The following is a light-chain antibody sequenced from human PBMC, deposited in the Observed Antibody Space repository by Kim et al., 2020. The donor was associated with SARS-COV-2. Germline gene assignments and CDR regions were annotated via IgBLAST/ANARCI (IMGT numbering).Light chain of an antibody. CDR1: GPNIGSKS. Sequence: GQRVTISCSGSGPNIGSKSVYWYQKFPGMAPKLLIYGNTQRPSGVPDRFSGSKSGTSASLAISGLRSEDEADYYCAAWDDSLSGVVFGGGTQLTVL. CDR2: GNT. V-gene: IGLV1-47*01. CDR3: AAWDDSLSGVV. J-gene: IGLJ2*01.